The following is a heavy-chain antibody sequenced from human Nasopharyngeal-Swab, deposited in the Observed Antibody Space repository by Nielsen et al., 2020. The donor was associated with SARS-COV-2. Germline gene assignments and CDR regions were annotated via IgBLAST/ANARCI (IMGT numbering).Heavy chain of an antibody. Sequence: ESLKISCAASEFTFSSYAMSWVRQAPGKGLEWVSAISAASVNTQYANSVKGRFTISRDNSKNTLYLQMNTLRAEDTAIYYCAKQSANWGSYFDYWGQGTLVTVSS. CDR1: EFTFSSYA. J-gene: IGHJ4*02. D-gene: IGHD7-27*01. CDR3: AKQSANWGSYFDY. V-gene: IGHV3-23*01. CDR2: ISAASVNT.